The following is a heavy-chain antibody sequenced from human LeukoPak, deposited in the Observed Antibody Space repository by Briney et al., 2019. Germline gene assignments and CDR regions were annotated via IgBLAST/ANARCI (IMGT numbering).Heavy chain of an antibody. Sequence: SETLSLTCNVSGGSISNYYWTWIRQPPGKGLEWIGYIYYSGSTNYNPSLKSRVTISVDTSKNQFSLKLSSVTAADTAVYYCARGVTYYYVSSGYNLDYWGQGALVTVSS. D-gene: IGHD3-22*01. CDR1: GGSISNYY. CDR3: ARGVTYYYVSSGYNLDY. J-gene: IGHJ4*02. CDR2: IYYSGST. V-gene: IGHV4-59*01.